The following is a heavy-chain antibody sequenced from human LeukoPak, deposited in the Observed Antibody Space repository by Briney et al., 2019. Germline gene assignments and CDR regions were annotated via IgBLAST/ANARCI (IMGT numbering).Heavy chain of an antibody. CDR2: IKQDGREK. J-gene: IGHJ4*02. Sequence: GRSLRLYCAASGFPFVRSWMHWVRQAPGKGLEWVANIKQDGREKNYVDSVKGRFTISRDNAKNSLYLQMNTLRAEDTAVYYCARDHEGILDYWGRGTRVTVS. CDR3: ARDHEGILDY. CDR1: GFPFVRSW. V-gene: IGHV3-7*03.